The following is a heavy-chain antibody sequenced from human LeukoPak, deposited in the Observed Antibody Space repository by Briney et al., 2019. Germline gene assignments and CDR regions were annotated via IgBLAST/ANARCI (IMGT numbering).Heavy chain of an antibody. V-gene: IGHV3-73*01. J-gene: IGHJ6*02. CDR2: IRSKANSYAT. CDR1: GFTFSGSA. CDR3: TRLRIAADNYYYYGMDV. D-gene: IGHD6-13*01. Sequence: GGSLGLSCAASGFTFSGSAMHWVRQASGKGLEWVGRIRSKANSYATAYAASVKGRFTISRDDSKNTAYLQMNSLKTEDTAVYYCTRLRIAADNYYYYGMDVWGQGTTVTVSS.